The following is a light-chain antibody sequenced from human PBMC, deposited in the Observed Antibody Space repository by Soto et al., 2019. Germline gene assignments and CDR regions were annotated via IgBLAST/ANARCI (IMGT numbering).Light chain of an antibody. V-gene: IGLV2-8*01. CDR2: EVS. Sequence: QSVLTQPPSASGSPGQSVTISCTGTSSDVGGYNYVSWYQHHPGKAPKLMIYEVSKRPSGVPDRFSGSKSGNTASLTVSGLQAEDEADYYCSSYAGSNNYGVVFGGGTKLTVL. J-gene: IGLJ2*01. CDR1: SSDVGGYNY. CDR3: SSYAGSNNYGVV.